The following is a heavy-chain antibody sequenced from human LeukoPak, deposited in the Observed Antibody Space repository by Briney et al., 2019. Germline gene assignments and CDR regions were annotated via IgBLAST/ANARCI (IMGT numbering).Heavy chain of an antibody. CDR1: GGTFSSYA. D-gene: IGHD2-2*01. V-gene: IGHV1-69*05. J-gene: IGHJ4*02. CDR3: ARNAFSTSSENYFDF. CDR2: IIPIFGTA. Sequence: SVKVSCKASGGTFSSYAISWVRQAPGQGLEWMGGIIPIFGTANYAQKFQGRVTITTDESTSTAYMELSSLRSEDTAVYYCARNAFSTSSENYFDFWGRGTLVTVSS.